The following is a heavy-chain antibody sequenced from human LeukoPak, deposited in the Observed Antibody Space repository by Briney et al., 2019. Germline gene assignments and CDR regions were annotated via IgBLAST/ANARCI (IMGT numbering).Heavy chain of an antibody. D-gene: IGHD1-26*01. CDR2: FYFSGST. V-gene: IGHV4-59*11. CDR3: ARDTVGATFTFDY. J-gene: IGHJ4*02. CDR1: GASISTHY. Sequence: SETLSLTCTVSGASISTHYWSWIRQPPEKGPEWIGDFYFSGSTNYNPSLKSRATISGDTSKNQFSLNLRSVTAADTAVYYCARDTVGATFTFDYWGQGTLVTVSS.